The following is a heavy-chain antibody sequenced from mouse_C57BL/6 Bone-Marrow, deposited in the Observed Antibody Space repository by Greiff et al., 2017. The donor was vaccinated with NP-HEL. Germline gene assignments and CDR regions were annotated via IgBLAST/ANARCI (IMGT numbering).Heavy chain of an antibody. Sequence: VQLQQSGPELVKPGASVKISCKASGYSFTGYYMNWVKQSPEKSLEWIGEINPSTGGTTYNQKFKAKATLTVDKSSSTAYMQLKSLTSEDSAVYYCAGRLGAMDYWGQGTSVTVSS. V-gene: IGHV1-42*01. CDR1: GYSFTGYY. D-gene: IGHD2-4*01. CDR3: AGRLGAMDY. J-gene: IGHJ4*01. CDR2: INPSTGGT.